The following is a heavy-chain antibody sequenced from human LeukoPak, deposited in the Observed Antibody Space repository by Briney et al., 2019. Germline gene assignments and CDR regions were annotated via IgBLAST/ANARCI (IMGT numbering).Heavy chain of an antibody. Sequence: PGGSLRPSCAASGFTFNTFDMTWVRRAPGKGLEWVSYISSGSSSRYYADSVKGRFTISRDNAKNSLYLQMNSLRAEDTAVYFCARLRYYAVDVWGQGTTVIVSS. CDR3: ARLRYYAVDV. CDR1: GFTFNTFD. V-gene: IGHV3-48*01. J-gene: IGHJ6*02. CDR2: ISSGSSSR.